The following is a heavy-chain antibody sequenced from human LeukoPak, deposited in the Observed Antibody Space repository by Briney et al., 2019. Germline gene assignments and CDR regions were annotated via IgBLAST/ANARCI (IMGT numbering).Heavy chain of an antibody. D-gene: IGHD5-12*01. CDR3: AKDSNKGGYSFGS. CDR2: ISWDGGIT. V-gene: IGHV3-43*01. CDR1: GFTFHHYS. Sequence: GGSLRLSCAASGFTFHHYSMHWVRQPPGKGLEWVSLISWDGGITYYADSVRGRFTISRDNGKNSLSLEMNSLRTEDTALYYCAKDSNKGGYSFGSWGQGTLVTLTS. J-gene: IGHJ4*02.